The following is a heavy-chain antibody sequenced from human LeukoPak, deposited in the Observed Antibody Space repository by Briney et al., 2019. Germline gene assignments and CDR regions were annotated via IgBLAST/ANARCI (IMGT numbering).Heavy chain of an antibody. CDR3: ARHLDYYDSSGYRRRDAFDI. CDR1: GGSISSYY. CDR2: IYYSGST. D-gene: IGHD3-22*01. Sequence: SETLSLTCTVSGGSISSYYWSWIRQPPGKGLEWIGYIYYSGSTNYNPSLKGRVTISVDTSKNQFSLKLSSVTAADTAVYYCARHLDYYDSSGYRRRDAFDIWGQGTMVTVSS. J-gene: IGHJ3*02. V-gene: IGHV4-59*01.